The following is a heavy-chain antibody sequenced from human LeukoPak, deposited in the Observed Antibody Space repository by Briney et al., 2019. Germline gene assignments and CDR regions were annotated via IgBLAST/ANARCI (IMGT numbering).Heavy chain of an antibody. J-gene: IGHJ4*02. D-gene: IGHD3-16*01. Sequence: SETLSLTCAVYGGSFSGYYWSWIRQPPGKGLEWIGEINHSGSANYNPSLKSRVTISVDTSKNQFSLKLSSVTAADTAVYYCARGGGGVAYAPIGYWGQGTLVTVSS. CDR1: GGSFSGYY. CDR3: ARGGGGVAYAPIGY. V-gene: IGHV4-34*01. CDR2: INHSGSA.